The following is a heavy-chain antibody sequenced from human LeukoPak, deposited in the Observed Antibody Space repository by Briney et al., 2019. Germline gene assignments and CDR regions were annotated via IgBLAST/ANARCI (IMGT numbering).Heavy chain of an antibody. V-gene: IGHV4-39*07. D-gene: IGHD3-10*01. CDR2: IYYSGST. J-gene: IGHJ5*02. CDR1: GGSISSSSYY. CDR3: ARDIGRRITMVRGVISFWFDP. Sequence: PSETLSLTCTVSGGSISSSSYYWGWIRQPPGKGLEWIGSIYYSGSTYYNPSLKSRVTISVDTSKNQFSLKLSSVTAADTAVYYCARDIGRRITMVRGVISFWFDPWGQGTLVTVSS.